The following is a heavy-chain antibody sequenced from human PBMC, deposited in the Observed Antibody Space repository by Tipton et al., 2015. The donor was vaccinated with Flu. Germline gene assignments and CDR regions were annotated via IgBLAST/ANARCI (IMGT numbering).Heavy chain of an antibody. V-gene: IGHV3-48*03. CDR2: ISSSANAI. CDR3: ARDHPEYVDNPQWYFDL. D-gene: IGHD3-9*01. J-gene: IGHJ2*01. Sequence: SLRLSCAASGFTSSYYEMNWVRQAPGKGLERVAYISSSANAIYYADSVKGRFTISRDNAKNSLYLQMNSLRAEDTGIYFCARDHPEYVDNPQWYFDLWGRGTLVDVSS. CDR1: GFTSSYYE.